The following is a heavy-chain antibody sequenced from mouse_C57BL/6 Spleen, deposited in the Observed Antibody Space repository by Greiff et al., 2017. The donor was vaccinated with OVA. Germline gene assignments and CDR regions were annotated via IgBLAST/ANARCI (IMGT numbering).Heavy chain of an antibody. CDR2: IDPEDGET. V-gene: IGHV14-2*01. D-gene: IGHD2-1*01. J-gene: IGHJ4*01. Sequence: VQLKESGAELVKPGASVKLSCTASGFNIKDYYMHWVKQRTEQGLEWIGRIDPEDGETKYAPKFQGKATITADTSSNTAYLQLSSLTSEDTAVYYCASPLYYGNYEDAMDYWGQGTSVTVSS. CDR1: GFNIKDYY. CDR3: ASPLYYGNYEDAMDY.